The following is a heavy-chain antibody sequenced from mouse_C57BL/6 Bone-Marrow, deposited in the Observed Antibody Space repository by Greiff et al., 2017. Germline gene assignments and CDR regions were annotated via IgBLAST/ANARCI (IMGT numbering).Heavy chain of an antibody. CDR3: ARDGSSSYYFDY. V-gene: IGHV1-55*01. Sequence: VQLQQPGAELVKPGASVTMSCKASGYTFTSYWITWVKQRPGQGLEWIGDIYPGRGSTNYNEKFKSKATLTVDTSSSTAYMQLSSLTSEDSAVYYCARDGSSSYYFDYWGQGTTLTVSS. CDR2: IYPGRGST. J-gene: IGHJ2*01. CDR1: GYTFTSYW. D-gene: IGHD1-1*01.